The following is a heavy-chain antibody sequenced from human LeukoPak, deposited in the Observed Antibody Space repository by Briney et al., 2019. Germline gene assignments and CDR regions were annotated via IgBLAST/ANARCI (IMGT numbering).Heavy chain of an antibody. D-gene: IGHD6-13*01. CDR2: INPGGGST. Sequence: ASVKVSCKASGYDFTRYYIHWVRQAPGEGLEWMGVINPGGGSTTYAQRFQGRVTMTRDTSASTVYMELNSLIYEDTAKYYCAGWGLEAATFDYWGQGTLVTVSS. CDR3: AGWGLEAATFDY. J-gene: IGHJ4*02. CDR1: GYDFTRYY. V-gene: IGHV1-46*01.